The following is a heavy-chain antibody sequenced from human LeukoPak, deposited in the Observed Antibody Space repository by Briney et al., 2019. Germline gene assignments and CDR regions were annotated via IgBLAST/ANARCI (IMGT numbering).Heavy chain of an antibody. Sequence: GASXXVSCKASGGTFISYAISWVGQAPGQGIEWMGRIIPIFGTANNAQKFQGRGTITTDESTSTAYMELSSLRSEDTAVYYCARDRCSGGSCYTFYWFDPWGQGTLVTVSS. CDR1: GGTFISYA. V-gene: IGHV1-69*05. J-gene: IGHJ5*02. CDR2: IIPIFGTA. CDR3: ARDRCSGGSCYTFYWFDP. D-gene: IGHD2-15*01.